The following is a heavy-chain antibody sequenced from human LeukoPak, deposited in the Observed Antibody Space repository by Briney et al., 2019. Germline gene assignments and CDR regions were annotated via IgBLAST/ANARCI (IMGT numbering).Heavy chain of an antibody. CDR3: ARDALEQPPGYYYYYMDV. D-gene: IGHD3-3*01. J-gene: IGHJ6*03. CDR2: IIPIFGTA. Sequence: SVKVSCKASGYTFTSYGISWVRQAPGQGLEWMGGIIPIFGTANYAQKFQGRVTITTDESTSTAYMELSSLRSEDTAVYYCARDALEQPPGYYYYYMDVWGKGTTVTVSS. V-gene: IGHV1-69*05. CDR1: GYTFTSYG.